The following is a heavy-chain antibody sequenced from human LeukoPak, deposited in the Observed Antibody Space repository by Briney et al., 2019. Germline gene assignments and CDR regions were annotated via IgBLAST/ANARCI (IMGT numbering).Heavy chain of an antibody. Sequence: GGSLRLSCAASGFTFSSYSMTWVRQAPGKGLEWVSSISSSSSYIYYADSVKGRFTISRDNAKNSLYLQMNSPRAEDTAVYYCARISRSTSPIGAFDIWGQGTMVTVSS. J-gene: IGHJ3*02. V-gene: IGHV3-21*01. CDR2: ISSSSSYI. CDR3: ARISRSTSPIGAFDI. D-gene: IGHD2-2*01. CDR1: GFTFSSYS.